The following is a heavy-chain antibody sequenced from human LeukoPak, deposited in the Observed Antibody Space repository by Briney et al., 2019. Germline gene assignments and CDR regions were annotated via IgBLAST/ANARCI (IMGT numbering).Heavy chain of an antibody. D-gene: IGHD5-18*01. Sequence: PGGSLRLSCAASGFTFSSYSMNWVRQAPGKGLEWVSYISSLSGTKYYADSVKGRFTISRDNAKTSLYLQMNSLRAEDTAVYYCARDLSGVTGYTYGRGIDYWGQGTLVTVSS. CDR3: ARDLSGVTGYTYGRGIDY. J-gene: IGHJ4*02. CDR1: GFTFSSYS. V-gene: IGHV3-48*01. CDR2: ISSLSGTK.